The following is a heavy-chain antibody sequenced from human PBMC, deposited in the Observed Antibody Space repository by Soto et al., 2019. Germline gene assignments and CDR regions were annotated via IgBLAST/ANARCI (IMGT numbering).Heavy chain of an antibody. CDR2: LTDSGGTT. D-gene: IGHD6-6*01. CDR1: GFTFSNYA. J-gene: IGHJ6*02. V-gene: IGHV3-23*01. CDR3: AKSSAVRLSYDGMEV. Sequence: EVQLLESGGGLVQPGGSLRLSCGASGFTFSNYAMTWVRQAPGKGLEWVSALTDSGGTTLYADSVKGRFTISRDNSKSKLYLQMNSLRADDTAIYYGAKSSAVRLSYDGMEVWGQGTTVTVSS.